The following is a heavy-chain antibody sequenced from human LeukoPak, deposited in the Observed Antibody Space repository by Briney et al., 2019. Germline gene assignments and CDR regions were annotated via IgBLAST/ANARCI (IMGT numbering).Heavy chain of an antibody. CDR3: AKDRGIQLWSHDY. J-gene: IGHJ4*02. Sequence: GGPLTLSCGVSGFTLSNYGMHWVRQAPGKGLEGVALIRSDGSNKLYADSVQGRFTISRANSKNTLYLQMNSLRAEDTAVHYCAKDRGIQLWSHDYWGQGTLVTVSS. V-gene: IGHV3-30*02. CDR1: GFTLSNYG. D-gene: IGHD5-18*01. CDR2: IRSDGSNK.